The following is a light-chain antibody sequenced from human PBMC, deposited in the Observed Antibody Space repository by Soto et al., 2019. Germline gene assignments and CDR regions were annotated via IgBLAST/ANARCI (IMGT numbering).Light chain of an antibody. CDR2: DAS. CDR1: QSITRN. V-gene: IGKV3-15*01. CDR3: HQYNNWPPFT. Sequence: EIVLTQSPATLSVSPGERATLSCRASQSITRNLAWYQQKPGQPPRLLVYDASTRATDIPGRFTGSGSGTEFTLTISSLQSEDCALYYCHQYNNWPPFTFGPGTQVDIK. J-gene: IGKJ3*01.